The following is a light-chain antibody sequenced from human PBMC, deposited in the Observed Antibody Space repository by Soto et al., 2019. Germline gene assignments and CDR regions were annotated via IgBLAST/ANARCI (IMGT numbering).Light chain of an antibody. CDR3: QQYNSYSRIT. V-gene: IGKV1-17*01. CDR2: ATS. J-gene: IGKJ5*01. Sequence: IQMTQSPSSLSASIGDRVTITCRASQGIRNDLSWYQQKPGKAPKLLMYATSRLQSGVPSRFSGSGSGTEFTLTITSLQPDDFATYYCQQYNSYSRITFGQGTRLEIK. CDR1: QGIRND.